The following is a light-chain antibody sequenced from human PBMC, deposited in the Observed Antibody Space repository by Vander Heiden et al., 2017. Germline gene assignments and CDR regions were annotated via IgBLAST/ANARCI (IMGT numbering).Light chain of an antibody. CDR3: IQATQWPPT. V-gene: IGKV2-30*02. Sequence: DVVLTQSQLSLPVTRGQPASISCTSSHSLVHSSGNTYLFWFQQRPGQSPRRLIFNVSNRDSGVPDRFGGSGSGTEFTLKISRVEAEDVAIYYCIQATQWPPTFGQGTRLDIK. CDR1: HSLVHSSGNTY. J-gene: IGKJ5*01. CDR2: NVS.